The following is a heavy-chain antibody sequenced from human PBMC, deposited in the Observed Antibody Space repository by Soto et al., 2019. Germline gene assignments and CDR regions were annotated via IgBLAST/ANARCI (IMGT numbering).Heavy chain of an antibody. CDR1: GFTFSNAW. D-gene: IGHD2-15*01. Sequence: KPGGSLRLSCAASGFTFSNAWMSWVRQASGNGLEWVGRIKSKTDGGTTDYAAPVKGRFTISRDDSKNTLYLQMNSLKTEDTAVYYCTTYLVRSGYYYYYGMDVWGQGTRVTVSS. CDR3: TTYLVRSGYYYYYGMDV. V-gene: IGHV3-15*01. CDR2: IKSKTDGGTT. J-gene: IGHJ6*02.